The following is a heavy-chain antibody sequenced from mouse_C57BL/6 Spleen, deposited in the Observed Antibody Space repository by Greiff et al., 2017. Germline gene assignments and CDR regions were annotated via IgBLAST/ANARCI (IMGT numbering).Heavy chain of an antibody. V-gene: IGHV5-4*01. CDR2: ISDGGSYT. J-gene: IGHJ1*03. CDR1: GFTFSSYA. CDR3: AREGTYYGYDGWYFDV. Sequence: EVMLVESGGGLVKPGGSLKLSCAASGFTFSSYAMSWVRQTPEKRLEWVATISDGGSYTYYPDNVKGRFTISRDNAKNNLYLQMSHLKSEDTAMYYCAREGTYYGYDGWYFDVWGTGTTVTVSS. D-gene: IGHD2-9*01.